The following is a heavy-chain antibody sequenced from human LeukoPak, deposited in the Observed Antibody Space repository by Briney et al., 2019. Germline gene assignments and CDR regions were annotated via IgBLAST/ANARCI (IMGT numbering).Heavy chain of an antibody. D-gene: IGHD6-19*01. CDR3: AKKAAVAGPKTFDY. V-gene: IGHV3-23*01. CDR1: GFTFSSYA. Sequence: GGSLRLSCAASGFTFSSYAMSWFRQTPGKGLEWVSAISGSGGSTYYADSVKGRFTIPRDNSKNTLYLQMNSLRAEDTAVYYCAKKAAVAGPKTFDYWGQGTLVTVSS. J-gene: IGHJ4*02. CDR2: ISGSGGST.